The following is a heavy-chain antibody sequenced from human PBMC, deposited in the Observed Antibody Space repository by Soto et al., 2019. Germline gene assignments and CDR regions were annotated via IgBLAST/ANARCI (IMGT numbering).Heavy chain of an antibody. Sequence: PSETVSLTCTVSGGSISISGYYWFCIRQPPGKGLEWIGSIYYSGSTYYNPSLKSRVTISVDTSKNQFSLKLSSVTAADTAVYYCARPLSWGYYFDYWGQGTLVTVSS. D-gene: IGHD3-16*01. CDR2: IYYSGST. CDR1: GGSISISGYY. V-gene: IGHV4-39*01. CDR3: ARPLSWGYYFDY. J-gene: IGHJ4*02.